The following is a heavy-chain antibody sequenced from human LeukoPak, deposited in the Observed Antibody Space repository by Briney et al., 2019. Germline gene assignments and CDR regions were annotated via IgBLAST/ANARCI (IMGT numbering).Heavy chain of an antibody. CDR2: INHSGST. J-gene: IGHJ4*02. CDR1: GGSFSGYY. CDR3: ARVKKQWLVRYYFDY. V-gene: IGHV4-34*01. Sequence: SETLSLTCAVYGGSFSGYYWSWIRQPPGKGLEWIGEINHSGSTNYNPSLKSRVTISVDTTKNQFSLKLSSVTAADTAVYYCARVKKQWLVRYYFDYWGQGTLVTVSS. D-gene: IGHD6-19*01.